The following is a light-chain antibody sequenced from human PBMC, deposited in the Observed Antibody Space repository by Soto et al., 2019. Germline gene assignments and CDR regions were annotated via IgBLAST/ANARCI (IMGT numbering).Light chain of an antibody. CDR1: QRISTW. CDR2: DAS. J-gene: IGKJ5*01. Sequence: DIQMTQSPSTLSASVGDRVAITCRASQRISTWLAWYQQKPGKAPKLLIYDASSLESGVPSRFSGSGSGTEFTLTISSLQPEDFAAYYCQQLNNYPVTFGQGTRLEIK. V-gene: IGKV1-5*01. CDR3: QQLNNYPVT.